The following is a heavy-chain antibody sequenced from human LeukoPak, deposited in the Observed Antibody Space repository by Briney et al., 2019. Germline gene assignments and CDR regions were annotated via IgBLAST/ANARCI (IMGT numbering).Heavy chain of an antibody. CDR2: IYTRGST. J-gene: IGHJ3*02. CDR1: GGSISSGSYY. D-gene: IGHD3-9*01. CDR3: ARGHGRSNYDILTARGAFDI. Sequence: SQTLSLTCTLSGGSISSGSYYWSWIRQPAGKGLEWVVRIYTRGSTNYNPSLKSRVTISVDTSKNQFSLKLSSVTAADTAVYYCARGHGRSNYDILTARGAFDIWGQGTMVTVSS. V-gene: IGHV4-61*02.